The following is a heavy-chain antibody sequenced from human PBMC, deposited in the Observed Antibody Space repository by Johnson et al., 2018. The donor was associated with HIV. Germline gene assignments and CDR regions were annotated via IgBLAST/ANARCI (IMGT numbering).Heavy chain of an antibody. J-gene: IGHJ3*02. CDR3: ARACRDGYTCDAFDI. D-gene: IGHD5-24*01. V-gene: IGHV3-66*01. CDR2: IFSGGST. Sequence: VQLVESGGGLVQPGGSLRLSCAASGFTFSSYAMSWVRQAPGKGLEWVSVIFSGGSTYYADSVNGRFTISRDNSKNTLYLQMNSLRAEDTAVYYCARACRDGYTCDAFDIWGQGTMVTVSS. CDR1: GFTFSSYA.